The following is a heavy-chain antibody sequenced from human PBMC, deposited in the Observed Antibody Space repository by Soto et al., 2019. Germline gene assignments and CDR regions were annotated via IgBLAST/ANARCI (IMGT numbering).Heavy chain of an antibody. J-gene: IGHJ4*02. V-gene: IGHV4-34*01. Sequence: SETLSLTCAVYGGSFSGYYWSWIRQPPGKGLEWIGEINHSGSTNYNPSLKSRVTISVDTSKNQFSLKLSSVTAADTAVYYCARGRGGTTYYYGSGSQGIFYYWGQGTLVTVSS. CDR3: ARGRGGTTYYYGSGSQGIFYY. D-gene: IGHD3-10*01. CDR2: INHSGST. CDR1: GGSFSGYY.